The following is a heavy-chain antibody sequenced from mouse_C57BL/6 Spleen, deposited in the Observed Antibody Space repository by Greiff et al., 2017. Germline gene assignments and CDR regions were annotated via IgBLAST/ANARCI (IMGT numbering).Heavy chain of an antibody. D-gene: IGHD1-1*01. CDR1: GYTFTSYW. Sequence: QVQLQQPGAELVMPGASVKLSCKASGYTFTSYWMHWVKQRPGQGLEWIGEIDPSDSYTNCNQKFKGKSTLTVDKSSSTAYMQLSSLTSEDSAVYYGARRYYGSSYWFAYWGQGTLVTVSA. CDR3: ARRYYGSSYWFAY. CDR2: IDPSDSYT. V-gene: IGHV1-69*01. J-gene: IGHJ3*01.